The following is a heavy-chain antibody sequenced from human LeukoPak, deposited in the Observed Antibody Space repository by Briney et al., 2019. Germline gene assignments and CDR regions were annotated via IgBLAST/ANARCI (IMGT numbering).Heavy chain of an antibody. V-gene: IGHV3-21*04. D-gene: IGHD6-13*01. Sequence: GGSLRLSCAASEFTFSYYNLNWVRQAPGKGLEWVSSITSTGSYTFYADSVKGRITISRDNFKNTLYVQMNSLRAEDTAIYYCAKARIAAPGWRAYVIDYWGHGTLVTVSS. CDR3: AKARIAAPGWRAYVIDY. CDR2: ITSTGSYT. CDR1: EFTFSYYN. J-gene: IGHJ4*01.